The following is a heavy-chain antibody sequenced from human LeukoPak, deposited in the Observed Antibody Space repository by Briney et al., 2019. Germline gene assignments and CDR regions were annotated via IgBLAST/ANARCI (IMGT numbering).Heavy chain of an antibody. D-gene: IGHD2/OR15-2a*01. V-gene: IGHV4-61*02. J-gene: IGHJ6*03. CDR3: ARWSGSVIARNYYYYMDV. CDR2: IYTSGTT. CDR1: GGSVRRGNYY. Sequence: PSETLSLTCTVSGGSVRRGNYYWTWIRQPAGSGLEWIGRIYTSGTTDYNPSLRTRVTISVDASRNQFSLNLSSVTAADTAVYYCARWSGSVIARNYYYYMDVWGEGTTVTVSS.